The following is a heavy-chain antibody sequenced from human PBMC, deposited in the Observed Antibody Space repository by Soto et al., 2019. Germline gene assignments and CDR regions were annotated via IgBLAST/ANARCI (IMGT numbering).Heavy chain of an antibody. CDR3: ARRTNYGDYSFDY. CDR2: VYYAGST. V-gene: IGHV4-39*02. Sequence: SETLSLTCTVSGGSISTDSHYWGWIRQPPGKGLEWIGSVYYAGSTYKNPSLHSRVTISVDTSKNHFSLKLNSVTAADTAVYYCARRTNYGDYSFDYWRQGTLVTVSS. J-gene: IGHJ4*02. D-gene: IGHD4-17*01. CDR1: GGSISTDSHY.